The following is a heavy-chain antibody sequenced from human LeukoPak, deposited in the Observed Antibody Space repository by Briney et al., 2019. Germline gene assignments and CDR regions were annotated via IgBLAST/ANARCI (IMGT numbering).Heavy chain of an antibody. Sequence: EASVKVSCKASGYTFTSYGISWVRQAPGQGLEWMGWISAYNGNTNYAQKLQGRVTMTADTSTSTAYMELRSLRSDDTAVYYCARDQPFWSGYYIGYWGQGTLVTVSS. CDR2: ISAYNGNT. CDR3: ARDQPFWSGYYIGY. J-gene: IGHJ4*02. D-gene: IGHD3-3*01. V-gene: IGHV1-18*01. CDR1: GYTFTSYG.